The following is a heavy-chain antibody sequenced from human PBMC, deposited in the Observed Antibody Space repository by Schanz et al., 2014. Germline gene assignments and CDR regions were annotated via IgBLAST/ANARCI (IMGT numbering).Heavy chain of an antibody. V-gene: IGHV3-7*01. CDR2: IRQDGSEK. D-gene: IGHD2-2*01. CDR1: GFIFTRPW. Sequence: EVQLVESGGGLVQPGGSLRLSCAVSGFIFTRPWMSWVRQAPEKGLEWVANIRQDGSEKYYVDSVEGRFTISRDNAKNSLYLQMNSLRAEDTAVYYCARGGAHYCSSSSNCSPYDAFDIWGQGTMVTVSS. CDR3: ARGGAHYCSSSSNCSPYDAFDI. J-gene: IGHJ3*02.